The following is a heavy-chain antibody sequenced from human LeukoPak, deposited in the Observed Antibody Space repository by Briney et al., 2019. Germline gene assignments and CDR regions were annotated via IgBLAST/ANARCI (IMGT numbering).Heavy chain of an antibody. CDR3: AKEVVVGVHFDY. CDR2: ISGSGGST. Sequence: GGSLRLSCAASRFTFSTYALTWVRQAPGRGLEWVSAISGSGGSTYYADSVKGRFTISRDNSKNTLYLQMNSLKAEDTAVYYCAKEVVVGVHFDYWGQGTLVTVSS. V-gene: IGHV3-23*01. D-gene: IGHD2-15*01. CDR1: RFTFSTYA. J-gene: IGHJ4*02.